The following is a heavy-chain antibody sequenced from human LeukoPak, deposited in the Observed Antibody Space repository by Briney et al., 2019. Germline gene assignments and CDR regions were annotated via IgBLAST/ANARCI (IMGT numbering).Heavy chain of an antibody. Sequence: SETLSLTCTVSGDSIRSGSYYWSWIRQSAGKGLEWIGRIDTSGSTNYNPSLKSRVTISVDTSKNQFSLKLSSVTAADTAVYYCARSVEGYCSGGSCYSYYYYMDVWGKGTTVTVSS. CDR1: GDSIRSGSYY. D-gene: IGHD2-15*01. CDR3: ARSVEGYCSGGSCYSYYYYMDV. V-gene: IGHV4-61*02. CDR2: IDTSGST. J-gene: IGHJ6*03.